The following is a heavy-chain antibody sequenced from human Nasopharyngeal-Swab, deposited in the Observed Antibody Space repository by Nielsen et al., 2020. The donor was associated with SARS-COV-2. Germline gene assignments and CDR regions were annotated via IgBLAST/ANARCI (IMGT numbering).Heavy chain of an antibody. J-gene: IGHJ6*02. V-gene: IGHV1-46*01. CDR2: INPSGGST. CDR1: EYTFTSYY. CDR3: ARGGLSFPPDGLDV. Sequence: ASVKVSCKASEYTFTSYYMHWVRQAPGQGLEWMGIINPSGGSTSYAQRFQGRVTLTRDTSTSTLYTELSSLRSEDTAVYYCARGGLSFPPDGLDVWGQGTTVTVSS. D-gene: IGHD3-16*01.